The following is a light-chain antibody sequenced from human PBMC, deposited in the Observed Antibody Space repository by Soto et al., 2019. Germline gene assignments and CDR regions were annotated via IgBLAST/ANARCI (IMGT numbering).Light chain of an antibody. CDR2: EVS. V-gene: IGLV2-8*01. Sequence: QSALTQPPSASGSPGQSVTISCTGSSSDVGAYNYVSWYQQHPGKAPKLMIFEVSKRSSGVPGRFSGSKSGNRASLTVSRLQAEDEADYYCSSYSGSNNYVVFGGGTKLTVL. CDR1: SSDVGAYNY. CDR3: SSYSGSNNYVV. J-gene: IGLJ2*01.